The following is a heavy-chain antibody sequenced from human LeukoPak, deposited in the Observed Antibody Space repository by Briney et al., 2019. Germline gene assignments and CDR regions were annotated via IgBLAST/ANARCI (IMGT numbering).Heavy chain of an antibody. J-gene: IGHJ5*02. Sequence: AASVKVSCKASARTFSSYAISWVRQAPGQGLEWMGRIIPIFGTANAAQRFQGRVTITTDESTSTAYKELSSLRSEDTAVYYCAVIAVAGKSDPWGQGTLVTVSS. CDR1: ARTFSSYA. V-gene: IGHV1-69*05. CDR2: IIPIFGTA. D-gene: IGHD6-19*01. CDR3: AVIAVAGKSDP.